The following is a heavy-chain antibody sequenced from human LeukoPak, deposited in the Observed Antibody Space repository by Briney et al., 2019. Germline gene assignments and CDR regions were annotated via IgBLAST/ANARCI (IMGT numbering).Heavy chain of an antibody. D-gene: IGHD3-9*01. V-gene: IGHV3-23*01. J-gene: IGHJ1*01. Sequence: GGSLRLSCAASGFTFSSYAMSWVRQAPGKGLEWVSAISGSGGSTYYADSVKGRFTISRDNSKNTLYLQMNSLRAGDTAVYYCAKGYFDYEGYFQHWGQGTLVTVSS. CDR2: ISGSGGST. CDR1: GFTFSSYA. CDR3: AKGYFDYEGYFQH.